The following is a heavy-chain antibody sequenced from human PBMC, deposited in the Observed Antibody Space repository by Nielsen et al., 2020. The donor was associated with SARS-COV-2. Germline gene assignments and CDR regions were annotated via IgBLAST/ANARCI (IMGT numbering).Heavy chain of an antibody. Sequence: ASVKVSCKASGYTFTGYYMHWVRQAPGQGLEWMGWISAYNGNTNYAQKFQGRVTMTTDTSTSTAYMELRSLRSDDTAVYYCARGDYYDSSANGYWGQGTLVTVSS. J-gene: IGHJ4*02. D-gene: IGHD3-22*01. V-gene: IGHV1-18*04. CDR1: GYTFTGYY. CDR2: ISAYNGNT. CDR3: ARGDYYDSSANGY.